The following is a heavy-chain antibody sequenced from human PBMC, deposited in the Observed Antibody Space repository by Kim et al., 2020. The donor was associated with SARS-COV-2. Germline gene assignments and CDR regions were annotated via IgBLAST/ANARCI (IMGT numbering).Heavy chain of an antibody. Sequence: SGPTLVNPTQTLTLTCTFSGFPLSTSGVGVGWIRQPPGKALEWLAFIYWDDDKRYSPSLKSRLTITKDTSKNQVVLTMTNMDPVDTATYYCAHRQVSVPAAPFDYWGQGTLVTVSS. J-gene: IGHJ4*02. V-gene: IGHV2-5*02. CDR3: AHRQVSVPAAPFDY. D-gene: IGHD2-2*01. CDR1: GFPLSTSGVG. CDR2: IYWDDDK.